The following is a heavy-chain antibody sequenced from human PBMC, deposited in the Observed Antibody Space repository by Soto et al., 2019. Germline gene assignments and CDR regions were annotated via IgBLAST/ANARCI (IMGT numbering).Heavy chain of an antibody. Sequence: QVQLVQAGAAVQKPGASVKVSCKASGDTFTASHMHWVRQAPGQGLEWKGTVNPGDGSTIYSQKFQSTVSLTIETAPSTPITELSSPRPAETAVYYSARAVVVVIAATAALHGWGHGTLVTVAA. CDR3: ARAVVVVIAATAALHG. CDR2: VNPGDGST. V-gene: IGHV1-46*01. J-gene: IGHJ4*03. CDR1: GDTFTASH. D-gene: IGHD2-21*01.